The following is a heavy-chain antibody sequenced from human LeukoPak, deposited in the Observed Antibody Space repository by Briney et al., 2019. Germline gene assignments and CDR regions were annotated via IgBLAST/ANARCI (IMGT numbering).Heavy chain of an antibody. J-gene: IGHJ4*02. D-gene: IGHD3-9*01. CDR3: ARSGKIYFDWLLDY. CDR2: ICPSGTTI. Sequence: KTGGPLRLSCAASGFTFSDYYMSWLRQVPGKGLEGVSYICPSGTTIHYADSVKGRFTISWDNAKKSLYLQMNSLRAEDTAVYYCARSGKIYFDWLLDYWGQGTLVTVSS. V-gene: IGHV3-11*04. CDR1: GFTFSDYY.